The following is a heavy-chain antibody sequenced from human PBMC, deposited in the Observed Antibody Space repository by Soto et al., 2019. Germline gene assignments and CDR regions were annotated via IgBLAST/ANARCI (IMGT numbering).Heavy chain of an antibody. D-gene: IGHD4-17*01. CDR1: GYTFTSYD. CDR3: ARVAVTTSDYYYYYMDV. J-gene: IGHJ6*03. V-gene: IGHV1-8*01. Sequence: VSVKVSCKASGYTFTSYDSSWVRQATGQGLEWMGWMNPNSGNTGYAQKFQGRVTMTRNTSISTAYMELSSLRSEDTAVYYCARVAVTTSDYYYYYMDVWGKGTTVTVSS. CDR2: MNPNSGNT.